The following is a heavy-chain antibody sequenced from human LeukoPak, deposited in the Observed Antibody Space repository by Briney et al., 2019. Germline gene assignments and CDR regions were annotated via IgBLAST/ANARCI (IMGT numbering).Heavy chain of an antibody. Sequence: SETLSLTCTVSGGSISSGDYYWSWIRQPPGKGLEWIGYIYYSGSTYYNPSLKSRVTISVDTSKNQFSLKLSSVTAADTAVYYCAREDYYDSSGFDYWGQGTLVTVSS. CDR1: GGSISSGDYY. CDR3: AREDYYDSSGFDY. J-gene: IGHJ4*02. V-gene: IGHV4-30-4*01. D-gene: IGHD3-22*01. CDR2: IYYSGST.